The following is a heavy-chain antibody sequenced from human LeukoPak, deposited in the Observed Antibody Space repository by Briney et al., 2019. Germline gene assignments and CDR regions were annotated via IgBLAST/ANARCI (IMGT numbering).Heavy chain of an antibody. D-gene: IGHD5-12*01. CDR1: GGSFRGYY. V-gene: IGHV4-34*01. J-gene: IGHJ4*02. CDR2: INHSGST. Sequence: SGTLSLTCAVYGGSFRGYYWSWIRQPPGKGLEWIGEINHSGSTNYNPSLKSRVTISVDTSKNQFSLKLSSVTAADTAVYYCARGQSDSGYVYWGQGTLVTVSS. CDR3: ARGQSDSGYVY.